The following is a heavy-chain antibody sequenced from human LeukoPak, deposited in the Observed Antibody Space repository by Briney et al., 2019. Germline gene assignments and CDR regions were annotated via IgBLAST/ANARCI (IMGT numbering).Heavy chain of an antibody. J-gene: IGHJ6*02. D-gene: IGHD2-2*01. V-gene: IGHV3-33*01. CDR2: IWYDGSNK. CDR1: GFTFSSYG. Sequence: PGESLQISCAASGFTFSSYGMHWVREAPGKGLEWVAVIWYDGSNKYYSDSVKGRFTISRDNSKNTLYLQMNSLRAEDTAVYYCARVLVSAATSRYYYYGMDVWGQGTTVTVSS. CDR3: ARVLVSAATSRYYYYGMDV.